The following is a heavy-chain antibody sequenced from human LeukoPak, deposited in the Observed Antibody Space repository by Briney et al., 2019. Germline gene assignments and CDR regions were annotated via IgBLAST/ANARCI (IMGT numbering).Heavy chain of an antibody. V-gene: IGHV3-30*03. CDR3: ARGGDILTGYYHRLEY. Sequence: QPGGSLRLSCAASGFTFSSYGMHWVRQAPGKGLEWVAVISYDGSNKYYADSVKGRFTISRDNSKNTLYLQMNSLRAEDTAVYYCARGGDILTGYYHRLEYWGQGTLVTVSS. CDR1: GFTFSSYG. CDR2: ISYDGSNK. D-gene: IGHD3-9*01. J-gene: IGHJ4*02.